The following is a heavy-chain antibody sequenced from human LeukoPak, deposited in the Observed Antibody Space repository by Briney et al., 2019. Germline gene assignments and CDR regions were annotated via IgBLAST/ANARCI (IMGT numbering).Heavy chain of an antibody. CDR3: ASVDSGSWPYYFDY. CDR1: EGTFSSYA. J-gene: IGHJ4*02. V-gene: IGHV1-69*04. Sequence: SVKVSCKASEGTFSSYAISWVRQAPGQGLEWMGRIIPILGIANYAQKFQGRVTITADKSTSTAYMELSSLRSEDTAVYYCASVDSGSWPYYFDYWGQGTLVTVSS. D-gene: IGHD6-13*01. CDR2: IIPILGIA.